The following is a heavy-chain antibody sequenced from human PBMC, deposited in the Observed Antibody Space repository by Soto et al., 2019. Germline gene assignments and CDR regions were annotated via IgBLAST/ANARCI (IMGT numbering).Heavy chain of an antibody. V-gene: IGHV4-30-2*01. CDR1: DESSSRGFYS. Sequence: SHTCRVADESSSRGFYSLCWIRQPPGKGLEWIGYIYHSGSTYYNPSLKSRVTISVDRSKNQFSLKLSSVTAADTAVYYCARVSWYEYSVDYWGQGTLVSVFS. J-gene: IGHJ4*02. CDR2: IYHSGST. CDR3: ARVSWYEYSVDY. D-gene: IGHD2-15*01.